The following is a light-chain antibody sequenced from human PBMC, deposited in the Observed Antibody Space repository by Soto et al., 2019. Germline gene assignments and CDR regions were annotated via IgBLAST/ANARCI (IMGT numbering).Light chain of an antibody. J-gene: IGLJ2*01. CDR3: SSYAGSNNLV. V-gene: IGLV2-8*01. Sequence: QSALTQPPSGSGSPGQSVTISCTGTSSDVGGYNYVSWYQQHPGKAPKLMIYEVSKRPSGVPDRFSGSKSGNTASLTVSGLQAEDDADYYCSSYAGSNNLVFGGGIKVTVL. CDR1: SSDVGGYNY. CDR2: EVS.